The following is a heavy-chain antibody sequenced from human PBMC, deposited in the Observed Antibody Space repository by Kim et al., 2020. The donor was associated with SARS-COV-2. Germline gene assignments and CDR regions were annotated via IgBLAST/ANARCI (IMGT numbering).Heavy chain of an antibody. Sequence: STYYGDSVKGRCTIPRDNAKNTLYRQRKSLRAEDTAVYYCGVRGEYYFDYWGQGTLVTVSS. CDR2: ST. V-gene: IGHV3-23*01. J-gene: IGHJ4*02. CDR3: GVRGEYYFDY. D-gene: IGHD3-10*01.